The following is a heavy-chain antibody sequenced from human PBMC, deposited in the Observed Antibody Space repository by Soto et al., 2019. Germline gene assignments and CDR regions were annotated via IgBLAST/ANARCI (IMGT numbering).Heavy chain of an antibody. V-gene: IGHV4-59*01. CDR1: GGSTSSYY. CDR2: IYYSGST. J-gene: IGHJ3*02. CDR3: AIERHYGDYAGAFDI. Sequence: KSSETRSLTCTVSGGSTSSYYWSWIRQPPGKGLEWIGYIYYSGSTNYNPSLKSRVTISVDTSKNQFSLKLSSVTAADTAVYYCAIERHYGDYAGAFDIWGQATMVTVSS. D-gene: IGHD4-17*01.